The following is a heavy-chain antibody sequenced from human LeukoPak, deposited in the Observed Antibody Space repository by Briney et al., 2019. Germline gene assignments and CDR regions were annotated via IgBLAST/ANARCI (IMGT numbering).Heavy chain of an antibody. V-gene: IGHV1-46*01. D-gene: IGHD6-6*01. CDR3: ARDIGTYSSSPHYDY. CDR2: INPSGGST. J-gene: IGHJ4*02. Sequence: GASVKVSCKASGYTFTSYYMHWVRQAPGQGLEWMGIINPSGGSTSYAQKFQGRVTMTRDMSTSTVYMELSSLRSEDTAVYYCARDIGTYSSSPHYDYWGQGTLVTVSS. CDR1: GYTFTSYY.